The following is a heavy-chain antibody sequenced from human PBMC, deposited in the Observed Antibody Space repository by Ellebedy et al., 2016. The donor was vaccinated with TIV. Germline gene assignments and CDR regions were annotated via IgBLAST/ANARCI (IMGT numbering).Heavy chain of an antibody. Sequence: GESLKISCAASGFTFSSYSMNWVRQAPGKGLEWVSSISSSSSYIYYADSVKGRFTISRDNAKNSLYLQMNSLRAEDTAVYYCARDWSCGGDCPLAFDIWGQGTMVTVSS. D-gene: IGHD2-21*02. CDR2: ISSSSSYI. CDR1: GFTFSSYS. V-gene: IGHV3-21*01. J-gene: IGHJ3*02. CDR3: ARDWSCGGDCPLAFDI.